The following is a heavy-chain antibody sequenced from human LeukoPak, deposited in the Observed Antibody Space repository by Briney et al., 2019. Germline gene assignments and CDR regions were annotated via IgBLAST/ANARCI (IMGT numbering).Heavy chain of an antibody. CDR1: GGSISTYY. CDR3: ARVRYDYGDYWFLWFDP. Sequence: PSGTLSLTCTVSGGSISTYYWSWIRQPAGKGLEWIGRIYTSGSTNYNPSLQSRLTMSVDTSKNQFSLKLRSVTAADTAVYYCARVRYDYGDYWFLWFDPWGQGTLVTVSS. CDR2: IYTSGST. J-gene: IGHJ5*02. D-gene: IGHD4-17*01. V-gene: IGHV4-4*07.